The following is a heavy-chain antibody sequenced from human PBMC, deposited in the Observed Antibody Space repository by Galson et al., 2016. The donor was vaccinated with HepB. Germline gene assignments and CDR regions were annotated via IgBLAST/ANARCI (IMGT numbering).Heavy chain of an antibody. V-gene: IGHV3-23*01. CDR3: ARGGGDDFWSGYPYYFDY. J-gene: IGHJ4*02. CDR1: GFTFTSYA. Sequence: SLRLSCAASGFTFTSYAMTWVRQAPGKGLEWVSSISGSGGSTYYADSVKGRFTIYRDNSKNTLYLQMNSLRAEDTAVYYCARGGGDDFWSGYPYYFDYWGQGTLATVSS. CDR2: ISGSGGST. D-gene: IGHD3-3*01.